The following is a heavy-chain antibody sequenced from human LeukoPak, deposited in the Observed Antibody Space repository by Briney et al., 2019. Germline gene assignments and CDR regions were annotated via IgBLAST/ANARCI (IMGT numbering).Heavy chain of an antibody. D-gene: IGHD3-10*01. CDR2: TRNKANRYTT. Sequence: GGSLRLSCAASGFTFSDHYMDWVRQAPRKGLEWVGRTRNKANRYTTEYAASVKGRFTISRDDSKNSLYLQINSLKTEDTAVYYCARGGRYLPLDIWGQGTMVTVSS. J-gene: IGHJ3*02. CDR3: ARGGRYLPLDI. CDR1: GFTFSDHY. V-gene: IGHV3-72*01.